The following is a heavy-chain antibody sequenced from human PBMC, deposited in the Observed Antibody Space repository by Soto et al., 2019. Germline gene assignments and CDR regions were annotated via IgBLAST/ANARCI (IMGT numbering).Heavy chain of an antibody. J-gene: IGHJ1*01. CDR2: IYWNDDK. CDR3: AHMVYYDSSGFYYALTEWFQH. V-gene: IGHV2-5*01. Sequence: SGPTLVNHTQNLHLTCNCSGFSLSTSAAGVGLIRQPPGKALEWLALIYWNDDKRYXQSLKSRLTITKETSKNQVVLTMTNMDPVDTPTYFCAHMVYYDSSGFYYALTEWFQHRGQ. CDR1: GFSLSTSAAG. D-gene: IGHD3-22*01.